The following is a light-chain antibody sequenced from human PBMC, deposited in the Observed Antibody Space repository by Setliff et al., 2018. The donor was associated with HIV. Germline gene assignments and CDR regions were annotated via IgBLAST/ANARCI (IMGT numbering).Light chain of an antibody. CDR3: SSYTGSTVI. Sequence: QSALTQPPSASGSPGHSVTISCTGNISDVGTYNYVSWYQQHPGKAPKLMTYEVSKRPSGVPDRFSGSKSGNTASLTVSGLQPEDEADYYCSSYTGSTVIFGGGT. CDR1: ISDVGTYNY. CDR2: EVS. V-gene: IGLV2-8*01. J-gene: IGLJ2*01.